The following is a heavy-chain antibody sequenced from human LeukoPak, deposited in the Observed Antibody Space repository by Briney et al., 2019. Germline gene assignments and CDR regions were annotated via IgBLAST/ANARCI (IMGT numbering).Heavy chain of an antibody. V-gene: IGHV4-39*01. Sequence: PSETLSHTCTVSGASFSSSTYYWGWTRQPPGKGLEWIGSIYYSGSTYYNPSLKSRVTMSVDTSKNQFSLKLSSVTAADTAVYYCARHAGGISATGTRPFDYWGQGTLDTVSS. D-gene: IGHD6-13*01. CDR3: ARHAGGISATGTRPFDY. CDR1: GASFSSSTYY. J-gene: IGHJ4*02. CDR2: IYYSGST.